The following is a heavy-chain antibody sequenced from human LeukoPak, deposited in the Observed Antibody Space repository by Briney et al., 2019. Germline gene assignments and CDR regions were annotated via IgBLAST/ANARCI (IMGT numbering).Heavy chain of an antibody. J-gene: IGHJ4*02. V-gene: IGHV1-3*01. CDR1: GYTFTSYA. CDR2: INAGNGNT. D-gene: IGHD3-22*01. Sequence: ASVKVSCKASGYTFTSYAMHWVRQAPGQRLEWMGWINAGNGNTKYSQKFQGRVTITRDTSASTAYMELSSLRSEDTAVYYCARVQAGGDMYYYDSSGPLGYWGQGTPVTVSS. CDR3: ARVQAGGDMYYYDSSGPLGY.